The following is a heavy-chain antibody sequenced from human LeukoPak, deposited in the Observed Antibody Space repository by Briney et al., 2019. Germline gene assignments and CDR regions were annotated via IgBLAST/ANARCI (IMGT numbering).Heavy chain of an antibody. V-gene: IGHV1-69*13. CDR3: ARGPEDGYNYLDAFDI. Sequence: SVRVSCKASGGTFSSYAISWVRQAPGQGLEWMGGIIPIFGTANYAQKFQGRVTITADESTSTAYMELSSLRSEDTAVYYCARGPEDGYNYLDAFDIWSQGTMVTVSS. CDR2: IIPIFGTA. D-gene: IGHD5-24*01. CDR1: GGTFSSYA. J-gene: IGHJ3*02.